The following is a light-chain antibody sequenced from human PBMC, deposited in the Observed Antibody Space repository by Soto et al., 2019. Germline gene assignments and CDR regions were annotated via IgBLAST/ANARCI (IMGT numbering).Light chain of an antibody. CDR3: QSYDSSLSSYV. V-gene: IGLV1-40*01. Sequence: QSVLTQPPSVSGAPGQTVTIPCTGSSSNIGARFDVHWYQQFPGTAPKVLIYGNNIRPSGVPDRFSGSKSGTSASLTITGLQAEDEDDYYCQSYDSSLSSYVFGIGTKLTVL. CDR1: SSNIGARFD. J-gene: IGLJ1*01. CDR2: GNN.